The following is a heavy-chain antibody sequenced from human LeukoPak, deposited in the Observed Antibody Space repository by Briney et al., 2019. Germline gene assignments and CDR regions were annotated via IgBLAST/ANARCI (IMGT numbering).Heavy chain of an antibody. CDR2: IYYSGST. Sequence: PSETLSLTCTVSGGSISSGDYYWSWIRQPPGKGLEWIGYIYYSGSTYYNPSLKSRVTISVDTSKNQFSLQLNSVTPEDTAVYYCAREVEVGTTWSWFDPWGQGTLVTVSS. V-gene: IGHV4-30-4*01. CDR3: AREVEVGTTWSWFDP. D-gene: IGHD1-26*01. CDR1: GGSISSGDYY. J-gene: IGHJ5*02.